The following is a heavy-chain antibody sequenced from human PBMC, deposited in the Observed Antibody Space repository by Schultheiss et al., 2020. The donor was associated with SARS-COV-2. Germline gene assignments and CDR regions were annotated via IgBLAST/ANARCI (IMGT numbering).Heavy chain of an antibody. J-gene: IGHJ4*02. CDR2: IYYDGGNT. CDR1: GFTFGRHG. V-gene: IGHV3-33*01. Sequence: GGSLRLSCVASGFTFGRHGMHWVRQAPGKGLEWVTVIYYDGGNTYYRESVKGRFRISRDNSQNTLYLQMNGLTAEDTAVYYCARQVGGSFLFDYWGQGTLVTVS. D-gene: IGHD1-26*01. CDR3: ARQVGGSFLFDY.